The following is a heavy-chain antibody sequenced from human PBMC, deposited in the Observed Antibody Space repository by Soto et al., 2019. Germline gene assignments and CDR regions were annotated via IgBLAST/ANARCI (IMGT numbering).Heavy chain of an antibody. D-gene: IGHD4-17*01. CDR2: INHSGST. CDR1: GGSFSGYY. V-gene: IGHV4-34*01. J-gene: IGHJ6*03. Sequence: SETLSLTCAFYGGSFSGYYWSWIRQPPGKGLEWIGEINHSGSTNYNPSLKSRVTISVDTSKNQFSLKLSSVTAADTAVYYCARVRGSTVTTNQHNYYYYMDVWGKGTTVTVSS. CDR3: ARVRGSTVTTNQHNYYYYMDV.